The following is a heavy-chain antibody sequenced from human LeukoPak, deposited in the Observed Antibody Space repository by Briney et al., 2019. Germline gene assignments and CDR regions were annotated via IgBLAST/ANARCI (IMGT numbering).Heavy chain of an antibody. CDR1: GFTFSSYA. V-gene: IGHV3-23*01. CDR2: ISSSGAGT. D-gene: IGHD6-19*01. Sequence: GGSLRLSCAASGFTFSSYAVRWVRQAPGKGLEWVSSISSSGAGTYYADSVKGRFTISRDNSKNTVYLQINSLRAEDTAVYYCAKDSGNSGWYVDNWGQGTLVTVSS. CDR3: AKDSGNSGWYVDN. J-gene: IGHJ4*02.